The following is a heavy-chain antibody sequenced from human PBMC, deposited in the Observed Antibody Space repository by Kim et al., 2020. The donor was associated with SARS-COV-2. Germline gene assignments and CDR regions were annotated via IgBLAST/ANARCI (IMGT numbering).Heavy chain of an antibody. CDR2: IYYSGST. V-gene: IGHV4-59*08. CDR3: ARLLGAATEFFDY. D-gene: IGHD6-25*01. CDR1: GGSISSYY. J-gene: IGHJ4*02. Sequence: SETLSLTCTVYGGSISSYYWSWIRQPPGKGLEWIGYIYYSGSTNYNPSLKSRVTISVDTSKNQFSLKLSSVTAADTAVYYCARLLGAATEFFDYWGQGTLVTVSS.